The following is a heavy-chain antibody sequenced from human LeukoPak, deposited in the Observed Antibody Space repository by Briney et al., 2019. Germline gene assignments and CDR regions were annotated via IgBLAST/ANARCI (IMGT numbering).Heavy chain of an antibody. D-gene: IGHD5-18*01. V-gene: IGHV3-53*01. CDR1: GFAVSSNY. CDR2: IYSGGST. CDR3: ARESDTAMGIDY. Sequence: GGSLRLSCAASGFAVSSNYMSWVRQAPGKGLEWVSVIYSGGSTYYADSVKGRFTISRDNSKNTLYLQMNSLRAEDTAVYYCARESDTAMGIDYWGQGTLVTVSS. J-gene: IGHJ4*02.